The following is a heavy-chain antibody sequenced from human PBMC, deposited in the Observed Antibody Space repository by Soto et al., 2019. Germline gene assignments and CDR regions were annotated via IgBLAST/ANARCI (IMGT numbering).Heavy chain of an antibody. CDR2: IWYDGSNK. Sequence: GGSLRLSCAASGFTFSSYGMHWVRQAPGKGLEWVAVIWYDGSNKYYADSVKGRFTISRDNSKNTLYLQMNSLRAEDTAVYYCARDHWNYGHYYYGMDVWGQGTTVTVSS. J-gene: IGHJ6*02. CDR3: ARDHWNYGHYYYGMDV. CDR1: GFTFSSYG. V-gene: IGHV3-33*01. D-gene: IGHD1-7*01.